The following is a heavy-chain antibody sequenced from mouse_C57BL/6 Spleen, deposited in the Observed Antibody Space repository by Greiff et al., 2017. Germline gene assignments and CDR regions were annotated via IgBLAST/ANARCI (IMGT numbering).Heavy chain of an antibody. J-gene: IGHJ3*01. CDR2: ISYSGST. CDR1: GYSITSGYD. V-gene: IGHV3-1*01. D-gene: IGHD2-2*01. Sequence: EVKLQESGTGMVKPSQSLSLTCTVTGYSITSGYDWHWIRHFPGNKLEWMGYISYSGSTNYKPSLKSRISITHDTSKNHFFLKLNSVTTEDTATYYCARDGNDGFAYWGQGTLVTVSA. CDR3: ARDGNDGFAY.